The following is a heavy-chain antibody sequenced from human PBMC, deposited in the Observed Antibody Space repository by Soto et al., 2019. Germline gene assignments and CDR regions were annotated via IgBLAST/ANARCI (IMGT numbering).Heavy chain of an antibody. V-gene: IGHV4-4*02. CDR3: ARDPRGHRYSASYGYYFDY. D-gene: IGHD1-26*01. J-gene: IGHJ4*02. CDR1: GGAISSRNW. Sequence: SERLGLTGAVSGGAISSRNWGGWVCERPGKGVEWIGETHHGGSTNYNPALKSRVTISVDKSKNQFSLKLSSVTAADTAVYYCARDPRGHRYSASYGYYFDYWGQGTLVTVS. CDR2: THHGGST.